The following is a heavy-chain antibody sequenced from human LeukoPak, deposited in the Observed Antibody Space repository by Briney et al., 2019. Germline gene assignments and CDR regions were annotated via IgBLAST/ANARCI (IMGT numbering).Heavy chain of an antibody. J-gene: IGHJ4*02. CDR2: ISSSGSTI. CDR3: ASYSSSWYRYFDY. CDR1: GFTCSVYY. D-gene: IGHD6-13*01. V-gene: IGHV3-11*01. Sequence: GGSLRLSGAASGFTCSVYYMSWLRQARGKGLGWVSYISSSGSTIYYADSVKGRFTISRDNTKNSLYLQMNSLRAEDTAVYYCASYSSSWYRYFDYWGQGTLVTVSS.